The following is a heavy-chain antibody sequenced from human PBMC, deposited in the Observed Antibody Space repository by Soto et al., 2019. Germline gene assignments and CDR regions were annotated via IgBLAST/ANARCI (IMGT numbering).Heavy chain of an antibody. D-gene: IGHD4-4*01. Sequence: EVQLVESGGTLVQPGGSLRLSCAATGFTFTSYWMHWVRQAPWKGLVWVSRINGDASNTFYADYVKSGLTISRDNAKNTVYLQMNSLRAEDTAVYYCARGIQYRYGMDVWGQGTTVTVAS. J-gene: IGHJ6*02. CDR3: ARGIQYRYGMDV. CDR2: INGDASNT. V-gene: IGHV3-74*01. CDR1: GFTFTSYW.